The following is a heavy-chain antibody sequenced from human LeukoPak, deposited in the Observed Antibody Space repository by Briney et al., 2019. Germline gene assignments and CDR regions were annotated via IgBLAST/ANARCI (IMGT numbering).Heavy chain of an antibody. CDR2: IKQDGSEK. V-gene: IGHV3-7*01. CDR1: GFTFNTYW. Sequence: GGSLRLSCAASGFTFNTYWMTWVRQAPGKGLEWVANIKQDGSEKYHVDSVKGRFTISRDNTRNSLYLQMNSLRAEDTAVYYCARDRHDYTHYFDYWGQGTLVTVSS. CDR3: ARDRHDYTHYFDY. D-gene: IGHD4-11*01. J-gene: IGHJ4*02.